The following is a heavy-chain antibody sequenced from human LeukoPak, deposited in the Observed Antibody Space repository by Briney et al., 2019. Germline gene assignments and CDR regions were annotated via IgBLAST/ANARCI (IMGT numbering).Heavy chain of an antibody. CDR1: GYSFADYY. V-gene: IGHV1-2*02. D-gene: IGHD5-18*01. J-gene: IGHJ4*02. CDR2: INPNSGGT. CDR3: ARVSRGVGYSYGFRFGYFDY. Sequence: ASVKVSCKASGYSFADYYIHWVRQAPGQGLEWMGWINPNSGGTNYAQKFQGRVTMTRDTSISTAYMELSRLRSDDTAVYYCARVSRGVGYSYGFRFGYFDYWGQGTLVTVSS.